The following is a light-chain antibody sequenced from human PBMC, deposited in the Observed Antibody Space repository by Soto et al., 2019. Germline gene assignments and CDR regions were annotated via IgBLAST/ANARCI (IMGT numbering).Light chain of an antibody. V-gene: IGKV1-5*03. CDR2: KSS. Sequence: DIQMTQSPSALSASVGDRFTSTCRASQSISSWLAWYQQKPGKAPKLLIYKSSSLESGVPSRFSGSGSGTEFTLTISSLQPDDFATYYCQQYNSHWTFGQGTKVDIK. CDR3: QQYNSHWT. J-gene: IGKJ1*01. CDR1: QSISSW.